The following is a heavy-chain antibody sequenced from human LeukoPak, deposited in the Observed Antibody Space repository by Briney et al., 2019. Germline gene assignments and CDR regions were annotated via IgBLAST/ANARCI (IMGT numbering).Heavy chain of an antibody. D-gene: IGHD4-17*01. J-gene: IGHJ4*02. V-gene: IGHV4-39*01. CDR3: ARHTLTTVNRGTFDY. Sequence: PSETLSLTCTVSGGSISSSSYYWGWIRQPPGKGLEWIGSIYYSGSTYYNPSLKSRVTISVDTSKDQFSLKLSSVTAADTAVYYCARHTLTTVNRGTFDYWGQGTLVTVSS. CDR2: IYYSGST. CDR1: GGSISSSSYY.